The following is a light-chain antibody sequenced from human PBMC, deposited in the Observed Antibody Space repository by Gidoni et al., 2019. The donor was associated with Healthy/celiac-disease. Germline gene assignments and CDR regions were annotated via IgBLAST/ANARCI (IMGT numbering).Light chain of an antibody. J-gene: IGKJ1*01. V-gene: IGKV3-11*01. CDR2: DAS. Sequence: EIVLTQSPATLSLSPGERATLSCRASQSVSSYLAWYQQNPGQAPRLLIYDASNRDTGIPAGFRGRGSGTVFTLTINSREPKDFAVYYCEQRSNGPRTFGQGTKVEIK. CDR1: QSVSSY. CDR3: EQRSNGPRT.